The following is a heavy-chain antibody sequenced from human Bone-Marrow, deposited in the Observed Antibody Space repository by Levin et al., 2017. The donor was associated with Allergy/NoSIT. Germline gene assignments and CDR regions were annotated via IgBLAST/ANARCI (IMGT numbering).Heavy chain of an antibody. CDR1: GFSFNIYA. D-gene: IGHD2-15*01. V-gene: IGHV3-30-3*01. CDR3: ARAKDQKQPKGGLDV. Sequence: SCAASGFSFNIYAMHWVRQAPGKGLEWVAVTSYDGTNIHYADSVTGRFTISRDNSKNILFLQLDTLKIEDTAVYYCARAKDQKQPKGGLDVWGQGTLVTVSS. CDR2: TSYDGTNI. J-gene: IGHJ3*01.